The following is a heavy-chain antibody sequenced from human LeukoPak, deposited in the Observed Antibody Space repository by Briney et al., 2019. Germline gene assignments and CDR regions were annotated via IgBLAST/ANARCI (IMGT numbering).Heavy chain of an antibody. V-gene: IGHV3-33*01. J-gene: IGHJ6*03. CDR1: GFTFSSYV. Sequence: GWLRILCSAAAGFTFSSYVMRVRRQAAGKRQEGSAVSRYDGSTTYYADFVKGRFIISRDNSKNTLYLKMNSLRGEDTAVYYCARDSPYSGPRACNMDVWGKGKTFTASS. D-gene: IGHD4-23*01. CDR2: SRYDGSTT. CDR3: ARDSPYSGPRACNMDV.